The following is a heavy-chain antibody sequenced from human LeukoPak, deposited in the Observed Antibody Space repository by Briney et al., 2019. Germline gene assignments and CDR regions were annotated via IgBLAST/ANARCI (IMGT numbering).Heavy chain of an antibody. Sequence: ASVKVSCKASGGTFSSYAISWVRQAPGQGLEWMGGIIPIFGTANYAQKFQGRVAITADESTSTAYLELSNLRSEDTAVYYCARDLVYSSGWYGRDDYYYMDVWGKGTTVTVSS. V-gene: IGHV1-69*13. CDR1: GGTFSSYA. J-gene: IGHJ6*03. CDR3: ARDLVYSSGWYGRDDYYYMDV. D-gene: IGHD6-19*01. CDR2: IIPIFGTA.